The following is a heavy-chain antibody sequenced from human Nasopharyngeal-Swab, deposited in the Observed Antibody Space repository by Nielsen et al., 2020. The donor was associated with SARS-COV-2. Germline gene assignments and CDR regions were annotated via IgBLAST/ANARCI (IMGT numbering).Heavy chain of an antibody. CDR3: AKDGGLTTFPYYYYYGMDV. CDR2: ISGSGGST. Sequence: LSLTCAASGFTFSSYAMSWVRQAPGKGLEWVSAISGSGGSTYYADSVKGRFTISRDNSKNTLYLQMNSPRAEDTAVYYCAKDGGLTTFPYYYYYGMDVWGQGTTVTVSS. V-gene: IGHV3-23*01. J-gene: IGHJ6*02. CDR1: GFTFSSYA. D-gene: IGHD4/OR15-4a*01.